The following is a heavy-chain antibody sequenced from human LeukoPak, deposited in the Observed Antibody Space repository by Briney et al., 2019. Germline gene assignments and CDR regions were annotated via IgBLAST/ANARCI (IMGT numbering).Heavy chain of an antibody. D-gene: IGHD3-9*01. Sequence: GGSLRLSCAASGFTFSSYEMNWVRQAPGKGLGWVSYISSSGSTIYYADSVKGRFTISRDNAKNSLYLQMNSLRAEDTAVYYCARGDDILTGYYLFDYWGQGTLVTVSS. CDR3: ARGDDILTGYYLFDY. CDR2: ISSSGSTI. J-gene: IGHJ4*02. V-gene: IGHV3-48*03. CDR1: GFTFSSYE.